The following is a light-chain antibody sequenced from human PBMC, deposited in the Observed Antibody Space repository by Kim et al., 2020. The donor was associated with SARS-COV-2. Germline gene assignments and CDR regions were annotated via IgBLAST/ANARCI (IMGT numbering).Light chain of an antibody. J-gene: IGKJ2*01. CDR3: QQRSDYS. CDR1: QNVRTY. Sequence: TLSLCPGERATLSCRASQNVRTYLAWYQQKPGQAPRLLIYDASNRAAGIPARFSGSGSGTDFTLTISSLEPEDFAVYYCQQRSDYSFGQGTKLEI. V-gene: IGKV3-11*01. CDR2: DAS.